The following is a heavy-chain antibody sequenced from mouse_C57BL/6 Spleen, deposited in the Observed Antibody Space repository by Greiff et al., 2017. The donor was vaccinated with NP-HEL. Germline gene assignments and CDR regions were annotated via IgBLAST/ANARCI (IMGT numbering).Heavy chain of an antibody. CDR3: ARYGPSWFAY. Sequence: EVMLVESGGGLVQPGGSLSLSCAASGFTFTDYYMSWVRQPPGKALEWLGFIRNKANGYTTEYSASVKGRFTISRDNSQSILYLQMNALRAEDSATYYCARYGPSWFAYWGQGTLVTVSA. J-gene: IGHJ3*01. V-gene: IGHV7-3*01. CDR2: IRNKANGYTT. CDR1: GFTFTDYY.